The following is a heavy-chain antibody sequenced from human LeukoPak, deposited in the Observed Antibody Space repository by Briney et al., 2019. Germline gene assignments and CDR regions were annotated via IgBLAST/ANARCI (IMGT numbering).Heavy chain of an antibody. CDR3: AKDSVIQGYSAFDY. CDR1: GFTVSSNS. J-gene: IGHJ4*02. D-gene: IGHD3-22*01. CDR2: IYSDNT. V-gene: IGHV3-66*03. Sequence: GGSLRLSCTVSGFTVSSNSMSWVRQAPGKGLEWVSFIYSDNTHYSDSVKGRFTISRDISKNTLYLQMGSLRTEDTAMYYCAKDSVIQGYSAFDYWGQGTLVTVSS.